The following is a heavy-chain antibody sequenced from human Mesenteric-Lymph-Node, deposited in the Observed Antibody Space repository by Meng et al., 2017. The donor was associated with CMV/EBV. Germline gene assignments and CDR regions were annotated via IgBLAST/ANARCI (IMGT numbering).Heavy chain of an antibody. J-gene: IGHJ4*02. D-gene: IGHD2-2*02. CDR1: GFTFSSYG. Sequence: GESLKISCAASGFTFSSYGMHWVRQAPGKGLEWVAVIWYDGSNKYYADSVKGRFTISRDNSKNTLYLQMNSLRAEDTAVYYCAKDLDTYRYTPSSPFDYWGQETLVTVSS. CDR3: AKDLDTYRYTPSSPFDY. V-gene: IGHV3-33*06. CDR2: IWYDGSNK.